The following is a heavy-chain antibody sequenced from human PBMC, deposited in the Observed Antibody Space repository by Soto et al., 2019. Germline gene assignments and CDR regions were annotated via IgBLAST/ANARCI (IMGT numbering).Heavy chain of an antibody. V-gene: IGHV1-2*04. J-gene: IGHJ6*03. CDR2: INPNSGGT. D-gene: IGHD5-18*01. CDR3: ARGWRYSYDYVGFLDYYCYMDV. CDR1: GYTISVDY. Sequence: VSVKVSCKASGYTISVDYMHWVRLAPGQGLEWMGWINPNSGGTNYAQKFQGWVTMTRDTSISTAYMELSRLRSDDTAVYYCARGWRYSYDYVGFLDYYCYMDVWGKGTTVTSP.